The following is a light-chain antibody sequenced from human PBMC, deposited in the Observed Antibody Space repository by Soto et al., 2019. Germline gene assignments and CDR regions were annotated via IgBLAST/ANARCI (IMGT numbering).Light chain of an antibody. CDR2: EVS. J-gene: IGLJ1*01. V-gene: IGLV2-14*01. CDR3: TSYTSSSTLDV. Sequence: QSVLTQPPSASETPGQRVTISCTGTSSDVGGYNYVSWYQQHPGKAPKLMIYEVSNRPLGVSNRFSGSKSGNTASLTISGLQAEDEADYYCTSYTSSSTLDVFGTGTKVTVL. CDR1: SSDVGGYNY.